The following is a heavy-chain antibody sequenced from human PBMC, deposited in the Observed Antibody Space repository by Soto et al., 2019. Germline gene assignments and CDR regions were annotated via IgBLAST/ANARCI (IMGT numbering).Heavy chain of an antibody. CDR2: ISSNGVGT. D-gene: IGHD6-6*01. Sequence: PGGSLRLPCAASGFTLSGYAMDWVRQAPGKGLEYVSGISSNGVGTYYANSVQGRFTISRDNSKNTVYLQMGSLRPEDMAVYYCARRARPDFYYMDVWGKGTTVTV. J-gene: IGHJ6*03. V-gene: IGHV3-64*01. CDR1: GFTLSGYA. CDR3: ARRARPDFYYMDV.